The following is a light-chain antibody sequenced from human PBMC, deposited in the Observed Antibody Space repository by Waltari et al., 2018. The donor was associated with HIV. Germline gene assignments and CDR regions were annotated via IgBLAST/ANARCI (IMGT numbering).Light chain of an antibody. CDR1: NIAATKS. J-gene: IGLJ2*01. CDR2: DDR. V-gene: IGLV3-21*02. CDR3: QVWDGRGDPVI. Sequence: SYVLTQPPSVSVAPGQTARNTCGGNNIAATKSVHWYRLNPGQAPVVVIYDDRDRPSGIPDRFSGSSSGDTATLTISRAEAGDEADYYCQVWDGRGDPVIFGGGTKLAVV.